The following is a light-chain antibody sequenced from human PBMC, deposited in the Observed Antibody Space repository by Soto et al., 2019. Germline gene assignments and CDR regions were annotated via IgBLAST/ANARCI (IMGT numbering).Light chain of an antibody. CDR2: KDS. CDR3: YSAADNSLV. V-gene: IGLV3-27*01. J-gene: IGLJ2*01. Sequence: SYELTQPSSVSVSPGQTARITCSGVILAKKYARWFQQKPGQAPELVIYKDSERPSGIPERFFGSSSGTTVTLTISGAQVEDEADYYCYSAADNSLVFGGGTKVTVL. CDR1: ILAKKY.